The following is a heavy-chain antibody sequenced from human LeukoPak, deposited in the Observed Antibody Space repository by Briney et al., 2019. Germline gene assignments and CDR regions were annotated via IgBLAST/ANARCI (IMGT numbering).Heavy chain of an antibody. CDR3: ASRRSSGYQWPDDAFDI. Sequence: SETLSLTCAVSGDSVSSIHWWGWVRQPPGRGLEWIGEIYHSGSTNYSPSLKSRVTISIDTSKNQFSLKLTSVTAADTAVYYCASRRSSGYQWPDDAFDIWGQGTMVTVSS. CDR1: GDSVSSIHW. D-gene: IGHD3-22*01. CDR2: IYHSGST. V-gene: IGHV4-4*02. J-gene: IGHJ3*02.